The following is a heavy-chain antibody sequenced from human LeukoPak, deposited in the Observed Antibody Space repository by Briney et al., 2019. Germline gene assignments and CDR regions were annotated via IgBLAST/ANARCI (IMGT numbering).Heavy chain of an antibody. Sequence: GGSLRLSCAASGFTFSTYAMSWVRQAPGKGLEWVSGISVSGDFTNYADSVRGRFTISRDNAKNSLYLQMNSLRAEDTAVYYCARDQNSYGYCYFDYWGQGTLVTASS. CDR2: ISVSGDFT. CDR1: GFTFSTYA. CDR3: ARDQNSYGYCYFDY. D-gene: IGHD5-18*01. V-gene: IGHV3-23*01. J-gene: IGHJ4*02.